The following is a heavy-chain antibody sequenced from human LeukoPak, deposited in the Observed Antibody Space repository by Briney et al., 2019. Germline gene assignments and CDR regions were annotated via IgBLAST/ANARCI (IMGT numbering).Heavy chain of an antibody. CDR1: GYTFTGYY. CDR3: ARDEQLYSSGWYVVWFDP. D-gene: IGHD6-19*01. Sequence: ASVKVSFKASGYTFTGYYMHWVRQAPGQGLEWMGWINPNSGGTNYAQKFQGRVTMTRDTSISTAYMELSRLRSDDTAVYYFARDEQLYSSGWYVVWFDPWGQGTLVTVSS. V-gene: IGHV1-2*02. J-gene: IGHJ5*02. CDR2: INPNSGGT.